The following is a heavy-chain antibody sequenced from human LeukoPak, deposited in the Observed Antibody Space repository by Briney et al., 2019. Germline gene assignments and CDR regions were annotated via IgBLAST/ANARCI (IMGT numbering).Heavy chain of an antibody. CDR2: IWYDGSNK. CDR1: GFTFSSYG. V-gene: IGHV3-33*01. D-gene: IGHD3-16*01. CDR3: ARGLAVYGMDV. J-gene: IGHJ6*02. Sequence: GGSLRLSCAASGFTFSSYGMHWVRQAPGKGLEWVAVIWYDGSNKYYADSVKGRFTISRDNSKSTLYLQMNSLRAEDTAVYYCARGLAVYGMDVWGQGTTVTVSS.